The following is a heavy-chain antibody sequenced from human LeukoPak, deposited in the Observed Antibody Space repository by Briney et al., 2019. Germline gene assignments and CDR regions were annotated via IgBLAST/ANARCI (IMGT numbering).Heavy chain of an antibody. CDR3: AKDQKYYYDSSGCDY. J-gene: IGHJ4*02. D-gene: IGHD3-22*01. Sequence: GGSLRLSCAASGFTFSSYAMSWVRQAPGKGLEWVSAISGSGGSTYYADSVKGRFTISRDNSKHTLYLQMNSLRAEDTAVYYCAKDQKYYYDSSGCDYWGQGTLVTVSS. V-gene: IGHV3-23*01. CDR1: GFTFSSYA. CDR2: ISGSGGST.